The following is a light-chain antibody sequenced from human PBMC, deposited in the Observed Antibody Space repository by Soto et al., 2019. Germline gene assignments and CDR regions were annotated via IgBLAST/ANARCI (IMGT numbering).Light chain of an antibody. CDR3: SSYTSISTYV. CDR2: EVS. CDR1: SGDVGDYKF. J-gene: IGLJ1*01. V-gene: IGLV2-14*01. Sequence: QSALTQPASVSGSPGQSITFSCTGTSGDVGDYKFVSWYQQHPGKAPKLLIYEVSNRPSGVSNRFSGSKSGNTASLTISGLQADDEADYYCSSYTSISTYVFGTGTKLTVL.